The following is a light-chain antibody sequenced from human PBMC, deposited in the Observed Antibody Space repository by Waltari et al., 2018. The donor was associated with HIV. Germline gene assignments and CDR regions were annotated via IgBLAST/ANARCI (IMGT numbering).Light chain of an antibody. V-gene: IGLV2-23*01. Sequence: QSALTQPASVSGSPGQSITISCTGTSSDVGNYNLVSWYQQHPGKAPKLIIYEAIKRPSGVSNRISASKSGNTASLTISGLQAEDEADYYCCSYGVSSTWVFGGGTKVTVL. J-gene: IGLJ3*02. CDR3: CSYGVSSTWV. CDR1: SSDVGNYNL. CDR2: EAI.